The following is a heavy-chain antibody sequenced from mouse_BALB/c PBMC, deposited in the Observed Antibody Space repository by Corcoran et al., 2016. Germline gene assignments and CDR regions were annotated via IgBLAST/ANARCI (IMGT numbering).Heavy chain of an antibody. CDR1: GFSLSTSGMG. D-gene: IGHD2-3*01. CDR2: IYWDDDK. V-gene: IGHV8-12*01. Sequence: QVNLKEGGPGILQPSQTVSLTCSFSGFSLSTSGMGVCWFRQPSGKGLEWLAHIYWDDDKQYNPSLKSRLTLTKDTSRNQVFLKITSVDTADTATYYCARIDGLYYFDYWGQGTTLTVSS. CDR3: ARIDGLYYFDY. J-gene: IGHJ2*01.